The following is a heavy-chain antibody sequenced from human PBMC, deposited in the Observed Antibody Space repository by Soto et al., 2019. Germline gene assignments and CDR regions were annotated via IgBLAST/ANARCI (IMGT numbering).Heavy chain of an antibody. CDR3: ARDHSSSWYIVGRWFDP. Sequence: ASVKVSCKASGYTFTGYYMHWVRQAPGQGLEWMGWINPNSGGTNYAQKFQGWVTMTRDTSISTAYMELRSLRSDDTAVYYCARDHSSSWYIVGRWFDPWGQGTLVTVSS. CDR2: INPNSGGT. CDR1: GYTFTGYY. D-gene: IGHD6-13*01. J-gene: IGHJ5*02. V-gene: IGHV1-2*04.